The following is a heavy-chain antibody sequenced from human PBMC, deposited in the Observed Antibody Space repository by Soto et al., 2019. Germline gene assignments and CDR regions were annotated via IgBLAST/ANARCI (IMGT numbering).Heavy chain of an antibody. CDR1: GGKFNYYA. D-gene: IGHD3-16*01. CDR2: ISATSAKI. Sequence: GSRTVSCAAFGGKFNYYAMNWVREGPGEGLEWVSYISATSAKIDYADSVKGRFTISRDNARNSLYLQMNSLRDEDTAVYHCVADSSYGRHWVSHFDQWGRGTLVTVYS. J-gene: IGHJ4*02. V-gene: IGHV3-48*02. CDR3: VADSSYGRHWVSHFDQ.